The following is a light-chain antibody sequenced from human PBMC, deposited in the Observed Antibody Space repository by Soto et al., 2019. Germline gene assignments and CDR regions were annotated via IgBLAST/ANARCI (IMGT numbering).Light chain of an antibody. J-gene: IGLJ2*01. CDR2: EVS. V-gene: IGLV2-14*01. CDR3: SSYTSSSHVV. Sequence: QSALTXPASXXXXPXXSXXXXXXXXXXXXGXXXXXSXXQQHPGKAPXXXXYEVSNRPSGVXNXFSGSKSGNTASLTISGLXAEDEADYYCSSYTSSSHVVFGGGTKLTVL. CDR1: XXXXGXXXX.